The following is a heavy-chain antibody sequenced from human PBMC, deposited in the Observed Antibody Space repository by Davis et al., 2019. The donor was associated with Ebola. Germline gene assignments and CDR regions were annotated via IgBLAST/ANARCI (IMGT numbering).Heavy chain of an antibody. CDR1: GGSISSYY. V-gene: IGHV4-4*07. Sequence: PSETLSLTCTVSGGSISSYYWSWIRQPAGKGLEWIGRIYTSGSTNSNPFLKSRVTMSVDTSKNQFSLKLSSVTAADTAVYYCARDVLMRRTPQKGIYYYMDVWGKGTTVTVSS. CDR2: IYTSGST. D-gene: IGHD3-9*01. CDR3: ARDVLMRRTPQKGIYYYMDV. J-gene: IGHJ6*03.